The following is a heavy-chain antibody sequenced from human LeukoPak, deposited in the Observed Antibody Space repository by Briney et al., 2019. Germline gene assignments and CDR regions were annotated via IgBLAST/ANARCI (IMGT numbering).Heavy chain of an antibody. V-gene: IGHV3-23*01. CDR2: ISPSGDIT. CDR1: GFTFSNHG. D-gene: IGHD4-17*01. CDR3: AKENDYEILKDAFDI. Sequence: GGSLRLSCAASGFTFSNHGMNWVRQAPGKGLEWVSGISPSGDITYYVDSVKGRFTVSRDNSKNTLYLQMNSLRAEDTAVYYCAKENDYEILKDAFDIWGQGTMVTVSS. J-gene: IGHJ3*02.